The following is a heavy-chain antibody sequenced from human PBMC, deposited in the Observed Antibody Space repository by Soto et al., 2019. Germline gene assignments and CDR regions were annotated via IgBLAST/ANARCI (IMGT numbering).Heavy chain of an antibody. CDR3: ARGLGSSGWYSPCDAFDI. CDR1: GFTFSDYW. V-gene: IGHV3-7*01. Sequence: EVQLVESGGGLVQPGGSLRLSCAVSGFTFSDYWMSWVRQAPGKGLEWVANIKQDGNEKYYVDSVKGRFTISRDNAKNSLYPQMNGLRAEDTAVYYCARGLGSSGWYSPCDAFDIWGQGTMVTVSS. J-gene: IGHJ3*02. D-gene: IGHD6-19*01. CDR2: IKQDGNEK.